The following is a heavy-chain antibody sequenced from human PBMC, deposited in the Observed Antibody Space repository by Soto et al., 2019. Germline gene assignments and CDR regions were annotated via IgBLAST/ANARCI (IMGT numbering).Heavy chain of an antibody. CDR3: ARSQTGDVSYYYGSDV. D-gene: IGHD7-27*01. J-gene: IGHJ6*02. V-gene: IGHV3-30-3*01. Sequence: QVQLVESGGGVVQPGRSLRLSCAASGFTFSNYAMYWVRQAPGKGLEWVALVSYDGSNKYYADSVKGRFTIARDNSKNTLYLQMNSLRAEDTALYYCARSQTGDVSYYYGSDVWGQRTTVTVSS. CDR1: GFTFSNYA. CDR2: VSYDGSNK.